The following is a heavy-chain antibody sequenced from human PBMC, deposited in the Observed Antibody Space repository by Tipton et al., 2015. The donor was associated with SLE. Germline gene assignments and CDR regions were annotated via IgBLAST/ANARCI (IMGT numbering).Heavy chain of an antibody. D-gene: IGHD1-14*01. CDR1: GFTFSSYA. CDR3: AKSPNRGTSQARDY. Sequence: SLRLSCAASGFTFSSYAMSWVRQAPGKGLEWVSAISGSGGSTYYADSVKGRFTISRDNSKNTLYLQMNSLRAEDTAVYYCAKSPNRGTSQARDYWGQGTLVTVSS. J-gene: IGHJ4*02. V-gene: IGHV3-23*01. CDR2: ISGSGGST.